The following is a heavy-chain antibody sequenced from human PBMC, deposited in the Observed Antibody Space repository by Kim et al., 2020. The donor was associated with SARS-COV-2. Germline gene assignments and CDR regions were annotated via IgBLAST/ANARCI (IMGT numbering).Heavy chain of an antibody. CDR1: GYTFTELS. CDR3: ATSFPVLTIFGVGDYYYYGMDV. D-gene: IGHD3-3*01. CDR2: FDPEDGDT. V-gene: IGHV1-24*01. Sequence: ASVKVSCKVSGYTFTELSMLWVRQAPGKGLEWIGGFDPEDGDTIYAQKFQGRVTMTEDTTTDTDYMELSSLRSEDTAVDYCATSFPVLTIFGVGDYYYYGMDVWGPGTTVTVSS. J-gene: IGHJ6*02.